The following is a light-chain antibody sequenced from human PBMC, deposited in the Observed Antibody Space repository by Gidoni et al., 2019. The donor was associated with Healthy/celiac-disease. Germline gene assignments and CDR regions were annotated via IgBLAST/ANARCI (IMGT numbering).Light chain of an antibody. J-gene: IGKJ1*01. V-gene: IGKV3-20*01. CDR1: QSVSSSY. Sequence: EIVWTQSPGTLSLSPGERATLSCRASQSVSSSYLAWYQQKPGQARRLLIYGASTSATGIPDRFSGSGSGTDFTLTISRLEPDDFAVYYCQQYGSSPWTFGQGTKVEIK. CDR3: QQYGSSPWT. CDR2: GAS.